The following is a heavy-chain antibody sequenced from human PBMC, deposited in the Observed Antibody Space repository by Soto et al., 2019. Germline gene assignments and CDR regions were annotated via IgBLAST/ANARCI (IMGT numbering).Heavy chain of an antibody. V-gene: IGHV3-9*01. Sequence: EVQLVESGGGLVQPGRSLRLSCAASGFTIDDYALHWVRQAPGKGLEWVSGISWYSGSIGYADAVKGRFTISRDNAKNSLYLQMNSLRAEDTALYYCAKYDSSCYFAFDIWGQGTMVTVSS. CDR3: AKYDSSCYFAFDI. CDR2: ISWYSGSI. J-gene: IGHJ3*02. CDR1: GFTIDDYA. D-gene: IGHD3-22*01.